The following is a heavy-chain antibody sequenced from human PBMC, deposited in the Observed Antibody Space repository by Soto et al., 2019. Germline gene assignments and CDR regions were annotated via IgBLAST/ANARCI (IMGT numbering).Heavy chain of an antibody. CDR3: ARDFRGYCSSTSCYRGDYFDY. J-gene: IGHJ4*02. V-gene: IGHV3-66*01. D-gene: IGHD2-2*01. CDR2: IYSGGST. CDR1: GFTVSSNY. Sequence: GGSLRLSCAASGFTVSSNYMSWVRQAPGKGLEWVSVIYSGGSTYYADSVKGRFTISRDNSKNTLYLQMNSLRAEDTAVYYCARDFRGYCSSTSCYRGDYFDYWGQGTLVTVSS.